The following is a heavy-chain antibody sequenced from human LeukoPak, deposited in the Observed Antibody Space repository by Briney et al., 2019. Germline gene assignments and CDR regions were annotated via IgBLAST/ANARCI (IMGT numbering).Heavy chain of an antibody. CDR1: GFNFRDHW. CDR2: IYSGGST. Sequence: GGSLRLSCAVSGFNFRDHWMDWVRQAPGKGLEWVSLIYSGGSTYYTDSVKGRSTISRDNSKNTLYLQMNSLRAEDTAVYYCARVRLELRGEDYWGQGTLVTVSS. D-gene: IGHD1-7*01. J-gene: IGHJ4*02. V-gene: IGHV3-53*01. CDR3: ARVRLELRGEDY.